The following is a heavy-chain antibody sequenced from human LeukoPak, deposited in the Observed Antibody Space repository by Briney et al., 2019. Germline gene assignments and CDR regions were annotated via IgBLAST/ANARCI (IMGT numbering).Heavy chain of an antibody. J-gene: IGHJ1*01. CDR2: IYYSGST. CDR1: GGSISSSSYY. CDR3: ASGRPIFQH. Sequence: SETLSLTCSVSGGSISSSSYYWGWIRQPPGKGLKWIGSIYYSGSTYYNPSLKSRVTISVDTSKNQFSLKLSSVTAADTAVYYCASGRPIFQHWGQGTLVTVSS. V-gene: IGHV4-39*01. D-gene: IGHD1-14*01.